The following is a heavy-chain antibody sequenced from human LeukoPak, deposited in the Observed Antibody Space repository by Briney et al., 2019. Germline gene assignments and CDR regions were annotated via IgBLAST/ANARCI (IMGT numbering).Heavy chain of an antibody. CDR2: VYYSGST. Sequence: KPSEPLSLTCTSSGGSINSYYWSWIRQPPGKGLEWIGYVYYSGSTKYNPSLKSRLTISIDTSKNQFSLQLCSVTAADTAVYYCARSGGYSYGYSFDYWGQGTLVTVST. D-gene: IGHD5-18*01. CDR3: ARSGGYSYGYSFDY. V-gene: IGHV4-59*01. CDR1: GGSINSYY. J-gene: IGHJ4*02.